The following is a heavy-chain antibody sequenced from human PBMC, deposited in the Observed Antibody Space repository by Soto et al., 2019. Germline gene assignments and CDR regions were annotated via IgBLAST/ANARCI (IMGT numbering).Heavy chain of an antibody. Sequence: SETLSLTCTVSGGSMSSYYWTWIRQPAGKGLEWIGRVYSSGGTHYNPSLKSRVTISLDTSKNQSSLRLLSVTDADTAVYYCARGQRFSDWFDPWGQGTLVTVSS. D-gene: IGHD3-3*01. J-gene: IGHJ5*02. CDR1: GGSMSSYY. CDR2: VYSSGGT. CDR3: ARGQRFSDWFDP. V-gene: IGHV4-4*07.